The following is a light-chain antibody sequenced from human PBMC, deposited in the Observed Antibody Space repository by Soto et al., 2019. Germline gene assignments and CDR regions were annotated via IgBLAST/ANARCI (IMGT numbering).Light chain of an antibody. Sequence: EIVLTQSPGTLSLSPGERGTLSCRASQSVSSNYLAWYQQKPGQAPRLLIYDVSSRATGIPARFSGSGSGTDFTLTISGLEPEDFAVYYCQQRSNWPPEVTFGQGTRLEIK. V-gene: IGKV3D-20*02. CDR2: DVS. J-gene: IGKJ5*01. CDR3: QQRSNWPPEVT. CDR1: QSVSSNY.